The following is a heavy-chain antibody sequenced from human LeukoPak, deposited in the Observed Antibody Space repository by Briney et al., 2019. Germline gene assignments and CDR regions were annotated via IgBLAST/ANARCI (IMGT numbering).Heavy chain of an antibody. CDR1: GGSISSGGYY. J-gene: IGHJ3*02. V-gene: IGHV4-31*03. D-gene: IGHD3-22*01. CDR3: ARDRYYDSSGYYFHDAFDI. Sequence: PSETLSLTCTVSGGSISSGGYYWSWIRQHPGKGLEWIGYIYYSGSTYYNPSLKSRVTISVDTSKNQFSLKLSSVTAADTAVYYCARDRYYDSSGYYFHDAFDIWGQGTMVTVSS. CDR2: IYYSGST.